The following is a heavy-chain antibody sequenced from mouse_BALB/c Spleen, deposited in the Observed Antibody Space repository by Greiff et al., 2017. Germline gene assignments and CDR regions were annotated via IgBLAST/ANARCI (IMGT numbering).Heavy chain of an antibody. J-gene: IGHJ4*01. CDR3: ARQTTATYAMDY. D-gene: IGHD1-2*01. CDR2: ISSGGGST. Sequence: EVQRVESGGGLVKPGGSLKLSCAASGFAFSSYDMSWVRQTPEKRLEWVAYISSGGGSTYYPDTVKGRFTISRDNAKNTLYLQMSSLKSEDTAMYYCARQTTATYAMDYWGQGTSVTGSS. CDR1: GFAFSSYD. V-gene: IGHV5-12-1*01.